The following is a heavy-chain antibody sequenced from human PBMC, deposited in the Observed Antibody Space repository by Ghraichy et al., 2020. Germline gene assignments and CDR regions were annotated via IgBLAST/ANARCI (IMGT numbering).Heavy chain of an antibody. CDR3: ARDLAQDH. Sequence: GESLRLSCAASGFTFSSYAMHWVRQAPGKGLEWVAVISSDGNTKNYANSVKGRFTISRDNSKNTLYLQMNSLRAEDTAVYYCARDLAQDHLGQGTLVTVSS. V-gene: IGHV3-30*04. CDR1: GFTFSSYA. J-gene: IGHJ4*02. CDR2: ISSDGNTK.